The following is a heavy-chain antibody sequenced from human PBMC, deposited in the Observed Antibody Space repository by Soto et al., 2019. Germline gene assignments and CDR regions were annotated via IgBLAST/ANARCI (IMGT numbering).Heavy chain of an antibody. CDR3: ARGRDGYNPGNY. CDR1: GYTFSSYA. D-gene: IGHD5-12*01. CDR2: INVDNGKT. V-gene: IGHV1-3*01. Sequence: QVQLVQSGAEGKKPGASVKVSCKASGYTFSSYAMHWVRQVPGQRLEWMGWINVDNGKTKYSQKFQDRVTITRDTAASTGYMELSGLRSEDTAVYYCARGRDGYNPGNYWGQGTLVTVSS. J-gene: IGHJ4*02.